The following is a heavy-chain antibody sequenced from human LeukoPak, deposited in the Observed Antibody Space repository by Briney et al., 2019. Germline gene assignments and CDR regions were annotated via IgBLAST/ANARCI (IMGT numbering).Heavy chain of an antibody. Sequence: GRSLRLSCAASGFTFSSYAMHWARQAPGKGLEWVAVISYDGSNKYYADSVKGRFTISRDNSKNTLYLQMNSLRAEDTAVYYCARDNRMVRGGGYFDYWGQGTLVTVSS. CDR2: ISYDGSNK. V-gene: IGHV3-30*04. CDR1: GFTFSSYA. J-gene: IGHJ4*02. CDR3: ARDNRMVRGGGYFDY. D-gene: IGHD3-10*01.